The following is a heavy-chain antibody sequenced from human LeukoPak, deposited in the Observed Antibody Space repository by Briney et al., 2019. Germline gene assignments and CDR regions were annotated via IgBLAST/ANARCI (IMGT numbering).Heavy chain of an antibody. CDR1: GFTFDDYG. Sequence: GGSLRLSCAASGFTFDDYGMSWVRQAPGKGLEWVANIKQDGSEKYYVDSVKGRFTISRDNAKNSLYLQMNSLRAEDTAVYYCARDLGQYYDTSDNWFDPWGQGTLVTVSS. CDR2: IKQDGSEK. J-gene: IGHJ5*02. V-gene: IGHV3-7*01. D-gene: IGHD3-22*01. CDR3: ARDLGQYYDTSDNWFDP.